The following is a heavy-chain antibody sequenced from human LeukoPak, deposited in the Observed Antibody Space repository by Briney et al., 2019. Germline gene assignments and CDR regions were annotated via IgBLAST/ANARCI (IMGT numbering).Heavy chain of an antibody. Sequence: PGGSLRLSCAASGFTFRSYAMSWVRQAPGKGLEWVLSISGGGTSTYYADSVKGRFTISRDNSKNTLYLQMNSLRAEDTAVYYFEGTYYYDSGDDYWGQGTLVTVSS. J-gene: IGHJ4*02. CDR2: ISGGGTST. V-gene: IGHV3-23*01. CDR1: GFTFRSYA. CDR3: EGTYYYDSGDDY. D-gene: IGHD3-22*01.